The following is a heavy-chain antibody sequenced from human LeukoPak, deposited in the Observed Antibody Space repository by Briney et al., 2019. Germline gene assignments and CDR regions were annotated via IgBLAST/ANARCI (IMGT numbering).Heavy chain of an antibody. CDR3: ARRGCGLTSCYLFDY. Sequence: SETLSLTCTVSGGSISSSSYNWGWIPQPPGLGLVWYRSIYYSGSTYYSPALKSRVTISVDTSRNQFSLKLSSVAAADTAVYYCARRGCGLTSCYLFDYWGQGTLVTVSS. CDR1: GGSISSSSYN. V-gene: IGHV4-39*01. D-gene: IGHD2-2*01. J-gene: IGHJ4*02. CDR2: IYYSGST.